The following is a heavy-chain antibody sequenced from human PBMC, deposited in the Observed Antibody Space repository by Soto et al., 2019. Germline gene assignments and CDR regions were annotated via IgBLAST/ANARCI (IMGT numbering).Heavy chain of an antibody. V-gene: IGHV3-23*01. CDR2: ISGSGGST. Sequence: EVQLLESGGGLVQPGGSLRLSCAASGFTFSSSAMRWVLQAPGKGLDWVSAISGSGGSTYYADSVKGRFTISRDNTKNTLYLQRNSLRAEETAVYYCAKDQGSFGELSAYYGIDVWGQGTTVTVSS. CDR3: AKDQGSFGELSAYYGIDV. CDR1: GFTFSSSA. D-gene: IGHD3-10*01. J-gene: IGHJ6*02.